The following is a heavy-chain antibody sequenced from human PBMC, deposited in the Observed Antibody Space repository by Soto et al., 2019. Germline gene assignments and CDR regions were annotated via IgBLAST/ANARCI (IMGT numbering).Heavy chain of an antibody. CDR3: VGGRGRLVGFDY. CDR2: IDHSGNT. Sequence: QVQLQQWGAGLLKPSETLSLTCAVTADSFSHYYWSWLRQPPGKGLEWIGEIDHSGNTNYSPSLKSRVTISLDTSKNQFSLKLNSVTAADTGVYYCVGGRGRLVGFDYWGQGTLVTVSS. CDR1: ADSFSHYY. J-gene: IGHJ4*02. D-gene: IGHD1-26*01. V-gene: IGHV4-34*01.